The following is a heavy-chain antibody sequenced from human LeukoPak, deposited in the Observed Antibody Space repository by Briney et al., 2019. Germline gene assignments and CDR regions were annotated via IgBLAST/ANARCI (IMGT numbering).Heavy chain of an antibody. CDR2: IYHSGST. CDR3: ARDERELRYDGFDI. CDR1: DYPITSDYY. V-gene: IGHV4-38-2*02. D-gene: IGHD1-7*01. J-gene: IGHJ3*02. Sequence: PSETLSLTCTVSDYPITSDYYWGWIRLPPGKGLEWIGSIYHSGSTYYNPSLKSRVTISVDTSKNEFSLRLSSVTAADTAVYYCARDERELRYDGFDIWGQGTMVTVSS.